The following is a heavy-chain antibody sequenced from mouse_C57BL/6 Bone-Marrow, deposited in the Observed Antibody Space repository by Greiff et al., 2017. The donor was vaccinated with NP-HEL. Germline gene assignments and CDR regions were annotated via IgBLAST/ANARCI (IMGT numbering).Heavy chain of an antibody. CDR2: IWSGGST. CDR1: GFSLTSYG. D-gene: IGHD2-14*01. Sequence: VQLQQSGPGLVQPSQSLSITCTVSGFSLTSYGVHWVRQSPGKGLEWLGVIWSGGSTDYNAAFISRLIISKDNTKSQVFIKMNSLQASDTAIYYCARNVRCQHRGSAMDYWGQGTSVTVSS. V-gene: IGHV2-2*02. CDR3: ARNVRCQHRGSAMDY. J-gene: IGHJ4*01.